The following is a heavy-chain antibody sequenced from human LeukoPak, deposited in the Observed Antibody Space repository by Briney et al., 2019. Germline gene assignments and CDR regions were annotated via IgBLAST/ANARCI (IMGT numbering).Heavy chain of an antibody. V-gene: IGHV3-74*01. J-gene: IGHJ4*02. CDR2: INSDGGST. D-gene: IGHD6-13*01. CDR3: ARKGVAAGTYDY. CDR1: GFTFSSYW. Sequence: PGGSLRLSCAASGFTFSSYWMHWVRQAPGKGLVWVSRINSDGGSTNYADSVKGRFTISRDNAKNTLYLQMNSLRAEDTAVYYCARKGVAAGTYDYWGQGTLVTVSS.